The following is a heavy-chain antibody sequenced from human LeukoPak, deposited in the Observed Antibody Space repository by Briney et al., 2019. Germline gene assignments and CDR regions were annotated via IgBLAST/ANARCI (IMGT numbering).Heavy chain of an antibody. J-gene: IGHJ4*02. V-gene: IGHV3-48*03. CDR2: ISTGGSTI. Sequence: PGGSLRLSCEASGFTFSSYEMNWVRQAPGKGLEWVSYISTGGSTIYYAHSVKGRFTISRDNAKNSLYLQMNSLRAEDTAVYYCARLRGFTDFDYWGQGTLVTVSS. D-gene: IGHD3-10*01. CDR1: GFTFSSYE. CDR3: ARLRGFTDFDY.